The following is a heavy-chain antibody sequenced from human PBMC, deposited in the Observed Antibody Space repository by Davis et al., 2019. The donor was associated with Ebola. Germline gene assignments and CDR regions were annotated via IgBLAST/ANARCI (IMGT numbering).Heavy chain of an antibody. CDR2: MNPNSGNT. D-gene: IGHD3-3*01. CDR3: ARGRSITIFGVVIYWFDP. CDR1: GYTFTGYY. Sequence: AASVKVSCKASGYTFTGYYMHWVRQAPGQGLEWMGWMNPNSGNTGYAQKFQGRVTMTRNTSISTAYMELSSLRSEDTAVYYCARGRSITIFGVVIYWFDPWGQGTLVAVSS. V-gene: IGHV1-8*02. J-gene: IGHJ5*02.